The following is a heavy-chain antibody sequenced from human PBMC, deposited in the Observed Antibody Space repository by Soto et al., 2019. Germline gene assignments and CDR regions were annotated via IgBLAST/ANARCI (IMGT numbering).Heavy chain of an antibody. Sequence: PSETLSLTCAVSGGSISSGGYSWSWIRQPPGKGLEWIGYIYHSGSTYYNPSLKSRVTISVDRSKNQFSLKLSSVTAADTAVYYCARAVASSRSPSMDVWGQGPTVTLSS. D-gene: IGHD3-22*01. V-gene: IGHV4-30-2*01. CDR3: ARAVASSRSPSMDV. CDR2: IYHSGST. CDR1: GGSISSGGYS. J-gene: IGHJ6*02.